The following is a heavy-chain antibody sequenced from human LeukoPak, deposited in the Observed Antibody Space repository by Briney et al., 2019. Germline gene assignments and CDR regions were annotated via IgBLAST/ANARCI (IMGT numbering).Heavy chain of an antibody. CDR3: ARHGGESIVAMILHAFDI. V-gene: IGHV4-39*01. J-gene: IGHJ3*02. D-gene: IGHD5-12*01. CDR1: GGSFSSGTFY. CDR2: IHFSGGT. Sequence: PSETLSLTCTFSGGSFSSGTFYWAWIRQPPGKGLEWIGSIHFSGGTYYNPSLKSRVTISVDTSKNQFSLKVTSVTAADTAVYYCARHGGESIVAMILHAFDIWGQGTMVTVSS.